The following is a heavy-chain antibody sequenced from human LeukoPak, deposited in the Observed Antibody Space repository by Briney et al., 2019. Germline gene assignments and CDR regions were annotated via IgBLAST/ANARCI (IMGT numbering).Heavy chain of an antibody. Sequence: PSETLSLTCTVSGGSISSYYWTWIRQPPGKGLEWIGYVSYSGTTNYNPSLNSPFTISVDTSKNQFSLKLSSVTAADRAVYYCARGKIELWPWGQGTLVTVSS. V-gene: IGHV4-59*01. J-gene: IGHJ5*02. CDR3: ARGKIELWP. D-gene: IGHD2/OR15-2a*01. CDR2: VSYSGTT. CDR1: GGSISSYY.